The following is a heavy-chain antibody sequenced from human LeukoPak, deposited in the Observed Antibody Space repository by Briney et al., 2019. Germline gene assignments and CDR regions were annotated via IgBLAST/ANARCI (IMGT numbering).Heavy chain of an antibody. CDR2: INAGNGNT. V-gene: IGHV1-3*01. Sequence: ASVNVSCKASGYTFTSYAMHWVRQAPGQRLEWMGWINAGNGNTKYSQKFQGRVTITRDTSASTAYMELSSLRSEDTAVYYCARGMREQLVGDYWGQGTLVTVSS. CDR1: GYTFTSYA. D-gene: IGHD6-6*01. J-gene: IGHJ4*02. CDR3: ARGMREQLVGDY.